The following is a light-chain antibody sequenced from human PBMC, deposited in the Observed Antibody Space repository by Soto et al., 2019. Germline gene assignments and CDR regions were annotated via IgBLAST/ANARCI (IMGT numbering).Light chain of an antibody. CDR1: SSNIGSNT. CDR3: ATWDDSLNGYV. CDR2: SNN. V-gene: IGLV1-44*01. J-gene: IGLJ1*01. Sequence: QSVLTQPPSVSGTPAQRVTISCSGSSSNIGSNTVNRYQQLPGTAPKLLIYSNNQRPSGVPDRFSGSKSGTSASLAISGLQSEDEADYYCATWDDSLNGYVFGIGTKLTVL.